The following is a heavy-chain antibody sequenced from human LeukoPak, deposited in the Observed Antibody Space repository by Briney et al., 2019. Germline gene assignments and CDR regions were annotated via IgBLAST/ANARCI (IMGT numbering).Heavy chain of an antibody. CDR2: VIPIFSTA. D-gene: IGHD3-10*01. J-gene: IGHJ4*02. V-gene: IGHV1-69*06. CDR3: ARGSRGASDY. Sequence: GASVKVSCKASGGTFSNYAIGWVRQAPGQGLEWMGGVIPIFSTADYAQKFQGRVTITADRSTSTAYMELSSLRSEDTAVYYCARGSRGASDYWGQGTLVTVSS. CDR1: GGTFSNYA.